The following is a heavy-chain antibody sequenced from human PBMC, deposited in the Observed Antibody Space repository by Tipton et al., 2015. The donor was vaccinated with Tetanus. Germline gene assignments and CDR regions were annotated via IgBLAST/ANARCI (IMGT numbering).Heavy chain of an antibody. J-gene: IGHJ4*02. CDR1: GGSLSRGGYY. D-gene: IGHD6-6*01. CDR3: ARDQARGARGWNYFDS. CDR2: IYFSGST. V-gene: IGHV4-31*03. Sequence: LVKPTQTLSLTCTVSGGSLSRGGYYWTWIRQNPGKGLEWIGDIYFSGSTYYNPSLKSRVTISVDTSKNQFSLRLNPVTAADTAVYYCARDQARGARGWNYFDSWGQGTLVTVSS.